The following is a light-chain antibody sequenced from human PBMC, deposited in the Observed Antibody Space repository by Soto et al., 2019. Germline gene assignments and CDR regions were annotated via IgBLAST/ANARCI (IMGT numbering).Light chain of an antibody. V-gene: IGKV2-28*01. CDR1: QSLLHTNGYNY. J-gene: IGKJ2*01. Sequence: DLVLTQSPLSLPVTPGESASISCRSSQSLLHTNGYNYVDWYLQKPGQSPQLLIYLGSNRASGVPQRFRGSGSGTDFTLTISRVEAEDVGFYYCMQAVQTPPEYTFGQGTKLEIK. CDR3: MQAVQTPPEYT. CDR2: LGS.